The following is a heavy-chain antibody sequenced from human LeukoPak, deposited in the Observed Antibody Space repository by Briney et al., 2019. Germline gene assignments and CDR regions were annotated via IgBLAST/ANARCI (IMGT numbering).Heavy chain of an antibody. CDR1: GFTFSTYA. D-gene: IGHD6-13*01. CDR2: IGGSGSYT. J-gene: IGHJ4*02. CDR3: ARDWYDY. Sequence: PGGSLRLSCAASGFTFSTYAMIWVRQAPGKGLEWVSVIGGSGSYTYYADSVKGRFTISRDNSKDTLYPQMNSLRAEDTAVYYCARDWYDYWGQGTLVTVSS. V-gene: IGHV3-23*01.